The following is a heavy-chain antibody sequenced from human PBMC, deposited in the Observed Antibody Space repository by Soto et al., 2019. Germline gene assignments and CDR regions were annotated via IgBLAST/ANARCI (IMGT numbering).Heavy chain of an antibody. D-gene: IGHD3-22*01. Sequence: GGSLRLSCAASGFTFSSYGMHWVRQAPGKGLERVAVIWYDGSNKYYADSVKGRFTISRDNSKNTLYLQMNSLRAEDMTVYYFAREEDSSGYGQYYFDNWGQGTLVTVSS. CDR3: AREEDSSGYGQYYFDN. J-gene: IGHJ4*02. CDR1: GFTFSSYG. CDR2: IWYDGSNK. V-gene: IGHV3-33*01.